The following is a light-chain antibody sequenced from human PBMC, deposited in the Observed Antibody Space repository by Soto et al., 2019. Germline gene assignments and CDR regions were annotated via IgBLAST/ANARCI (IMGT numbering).Light chain of an antibody. Sequence: DIQMSQAPSTLCASVGCIVTITCRASQSISSWLAWYQQKPGKAPKLLIYDASSLESGVPSRFSGSGSGTEFTLTISSLQPDDFATYYCQQYSSYWVFGQGTKVDIK. J-gene: IGKJ1*01. CDR3: QQYSSYWV. CDR2: DAS. V-gene: IGKV1-5*01. CDR1: QSISSW.